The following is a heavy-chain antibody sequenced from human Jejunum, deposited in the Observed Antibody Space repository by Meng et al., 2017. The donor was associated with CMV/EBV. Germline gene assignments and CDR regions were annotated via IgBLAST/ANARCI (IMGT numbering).Heavy chain of an antibody. Sequence: LSCAASGFSYSRYRMNWVRQAPGKGLEWVSSISTSSSYIYYADSVKGRFTISRDNAKNSLYLQMNSLRAEDTAVYYCARGSGSYYDYWGQGTLVTVSS. D-gene: IGHD1-26*01. J-gene: IGHJ4*02. CDR3: ARGSGSYYDY. CDR1: GFSYSRYR. CDR2: ISTSSSYI. V-gene: IGHV3-21*01.